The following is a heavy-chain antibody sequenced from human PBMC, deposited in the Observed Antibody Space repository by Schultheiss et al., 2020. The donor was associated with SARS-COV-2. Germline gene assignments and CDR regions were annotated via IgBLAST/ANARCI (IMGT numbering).Heavy chain of an antibody. CDR1: GGSISSGSYY. Sequence: SETLSLTCTVSGGSISSGSYYWSWIRQPAGKGLEWIGRIYTSGSTNYNPSLKSRVTMSVDTSKNQFSLKLSSVTAADTAVYYCARDRPYPTYYYDSSGYYNTWGQGTLVTVSS. J-gene: IGHJ5*02. CDR3: ARDRPYPTYYYDSSGYYNT. CDR2: IYTSGST. V-gene: IGHV4-61*02. D-gene: IGHD3-22*01.